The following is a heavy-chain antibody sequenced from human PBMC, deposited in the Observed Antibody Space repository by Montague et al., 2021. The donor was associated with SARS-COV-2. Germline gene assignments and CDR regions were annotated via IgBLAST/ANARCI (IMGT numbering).Heavy chain of an antibody. V-gene: IGHV4-39*01. CDR1: GGSMNTDSYY. CDR3: ARAGYSTGFGWFDP. Sequence: SETLSLTCTVSGGSMNTDSYYWGWIRQPPGRGPEWIATIHYSGTIYYNPSLQSRATISADMSTNQFYLKLTSVTAADTAVYYCARAGYSTGFGWFDPWGQGTLVAVSS. J-gene: IGHJ5*02. CDR2: IHYSGTI. D-gene: IGHD6-19*01.